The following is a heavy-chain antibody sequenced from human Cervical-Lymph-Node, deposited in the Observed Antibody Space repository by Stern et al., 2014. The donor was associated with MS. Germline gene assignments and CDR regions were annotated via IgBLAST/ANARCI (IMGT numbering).Heavy chain of an antibody. Sequence: QVQLVQSGAEVKKPGASVKISCKASGYTFTNYYMHWVRQAPGQGLEWMGIINPSGDSTSYAQKFEGRVTMTMDTSTSTVNMELSSLTSGDTAVYYCARLRGYNVLTGYLDYWGQGTLVTVSS. D-gene: IGHD3-9*01. CDR3: ARLRGYNVLTGYLDY. CDR1: GYTFTNYY. J-gene: IGHJ4*02. V-gene: IGHV1-46*01. CDR2: INPSGDST.